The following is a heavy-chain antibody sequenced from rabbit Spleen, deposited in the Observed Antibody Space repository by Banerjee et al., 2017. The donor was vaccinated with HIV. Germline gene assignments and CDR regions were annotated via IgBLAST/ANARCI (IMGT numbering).Heavy chain of an antibody. CDR2: IYVGSSGST. V-gene: IGHV1S40*01. CDR1: GFSFSSSYY. J-gene: IGHJ4*01. CDR3: ARGSATMTMVITGYYLNL. D-gene: IGHD2-1*01. Sequence: VESGGDLVKPGTSLTLTCTASGFSFSSSYYMCWVRQAPGKGLECVACIYVGSSGSTYYANWAKGRFTISKTSSTTVTLQMTSLTVADTATYFCARGSATMTMVITGYYLNLWGPGTLVTVS.